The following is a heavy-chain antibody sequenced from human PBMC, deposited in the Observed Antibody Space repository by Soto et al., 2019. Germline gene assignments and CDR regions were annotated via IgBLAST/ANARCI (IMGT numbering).Heavy chain of an antibody. CDR3: AKSGYYDYIGFMDV. CDR1: GFTFSSYA. Sequence: GGSLRLSCAASGFTFSSYAMSWVRQAPGKGLEWVSAISGSGGSTYYADSVKGRFTISRDNSKNTLYLQMNSLRAEETAVYYCAKSGYYDYIGFMDVWGKGTTVTVSS. J-gene: IGHJ6*03. V-gene: IGHV3-23*01. D-gene: IGHD3-16*01. CDR2: ISGSGGST.